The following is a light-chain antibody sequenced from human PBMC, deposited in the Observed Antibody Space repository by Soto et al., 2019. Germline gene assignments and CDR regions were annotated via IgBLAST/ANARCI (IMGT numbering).Light chain of an antibody. V-gene: IGKV3-11*01. CDR1: QSVSSY. Sequence: ELVFTKSPATLSLSPGERATLSCRASQSVSSYLAWYQQKPGQAPRLLIYDASNRATGIPARFSGSGSGTDFTLTVSSLEPEDCAVYYCQQRSNWPVTVGGGTKVDIK. J-gene: IGKJ4*01. CDR2: DAS. CDR3: QQRSNWPVT.